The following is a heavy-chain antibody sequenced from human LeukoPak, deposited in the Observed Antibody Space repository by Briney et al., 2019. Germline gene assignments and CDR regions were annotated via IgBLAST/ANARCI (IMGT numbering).Heavy chain of an antibody. CDR2: ISGSGGST. CDR3: AKVYIGAARPQYYFDY. Sequence: PGGSLRLSCAASGLTFSSYAMSWVRQAPGKGLEWVSAISGSGGSTYYADSVKGRFTISRDNSKNTLYLQMNSLRAEDTAVYYCAKVYIGAARPQYYFDYWGQGTLVTVSS. V-gene: IGHV3-23*01. CDR1: GLTFSSYA. J-gene: IGHJ4*02. D-gene: IGHD6-6*01.